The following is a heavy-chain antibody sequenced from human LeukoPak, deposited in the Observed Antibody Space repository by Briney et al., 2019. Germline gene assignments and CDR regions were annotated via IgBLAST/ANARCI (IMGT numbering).Heavy chain of an antibody. V-gene: IGHV3-7*01. D-gene: IGHD2-21*01. CDR1: GFTFSNYW. Sequence: PGGSLRLSCAASGFTFSNYWMSWVRQAPEKGLEWVANIKQDGSEIYYVDSVKGRFTISRDNAKNTLYMQMNSLRVEDTTVYFWGRSKTAIPGVQEGGQGPLVPVS. CDR2: IKQDGSEI. CDR3: GRSKTAIPGVQE. J-gene: IGHJ4*02.